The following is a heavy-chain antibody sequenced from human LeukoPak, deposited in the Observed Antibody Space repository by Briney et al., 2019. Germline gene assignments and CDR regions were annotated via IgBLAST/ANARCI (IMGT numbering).Heavy chain of an antibody. V-gene: IGHV4-39*01. CDR2: IYYSGST. CDR1: GGSISSGGYY. D-gene: IGHD1-26*01. J-gene: IGHJ3*02. Sequence: PSETLSLTCTVSGGSISSGGYYWSWIRQHPGKGLEWIGYIYYSGSTYYNPSLKSRVTISVDTSKNQFSLKLSSVTAADTAVYYCARHGGRSNQLLWYSGSFPDAFDIWGQGTMVTVSS. CDR3: ARHGGRSNQLLWYSGSFPDAFDI.